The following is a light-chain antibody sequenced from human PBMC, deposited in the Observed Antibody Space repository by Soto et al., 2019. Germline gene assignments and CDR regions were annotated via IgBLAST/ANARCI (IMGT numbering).Light chain of an antibody. Sequence: EIVLTQSPGTLSLSPGERATLSCRSSQSVSNNYLAWYQQKPGQAPRLLIYGASNRATGIPDRFSGSGSGTEFTLTISSLQSEDFAVYYCQQYYTWPLTFGQGTRLEIK. CDR3: QQYYTWPLT. CDR1: QSVSNNY. J-gene: IGKJ5*01. CDR2: GAS. V-gene: IGKV3-20*01.